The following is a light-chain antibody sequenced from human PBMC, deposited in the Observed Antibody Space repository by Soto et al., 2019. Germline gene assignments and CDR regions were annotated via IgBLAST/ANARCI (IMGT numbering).Light chain of an antibody. CDR3: LQDYNYPYT. J-gene: IGKJ2*01. V-gene: IGKV1-6*01. CDR1: QGISND. CDR2: AAS. Sequence: AIQMTQSPSSLSASVGDRVTVTCRASQGISNDLGWYQQKPGKAPNLLIYAASSLQSGVPSRFSGCGSGTDFTLTISCLQPEDFATYYCLQDYNYPYTFGQGTKLKIK.